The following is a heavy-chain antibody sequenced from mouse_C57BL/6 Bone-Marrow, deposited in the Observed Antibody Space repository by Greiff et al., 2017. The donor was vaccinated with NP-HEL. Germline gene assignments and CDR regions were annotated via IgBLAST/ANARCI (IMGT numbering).Heavy chain of an antibody. CDR1: GYTFTSYW. CDR3: ARSGSNYDYAMDY. D-gene: IGHD2-5*01. J-gene: IGHJ4*01. V-gene: IGHV1-55*01. Sequence: QVQLQQPGAELVKPGASVKMSCKASGYTFTSYWITWVKQRPGQGLEWIGDIYPGSGSTNYNEKFKSKATLTVDTSSSTAYMQLSSLTSEDSAVYYCARSGSNYDYAMDYWGQGTSVTVSS. CDR2: IYPGSGST.